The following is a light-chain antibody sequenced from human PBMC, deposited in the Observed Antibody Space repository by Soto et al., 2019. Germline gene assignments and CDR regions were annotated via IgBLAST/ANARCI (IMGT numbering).Light chain of an antibody. J-gene: IGLJ1*01. CDR2: EVS. Sequence: QSALTQPASVSGSPGQSITISCTGTSSDVGGYHYVSWYQQHPGKAPKLMIYEVSNRPSGVSNRFSVSKSGNTASLTISGLQAEDEDDYYCTAYTSSSTLYVFGTGTKVTVL. V-gene: IGLV2-14*01. CDR3: TAYTSSSTLYV. CDR1: SSDVGGYHY.